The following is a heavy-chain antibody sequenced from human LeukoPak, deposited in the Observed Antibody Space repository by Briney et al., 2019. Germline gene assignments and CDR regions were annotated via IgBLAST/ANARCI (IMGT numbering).Heavy chain of an antibody. CDR1: GYSISSGYY. D-gene: IGHD5/OR15-5a*01. Sequence: KPSETLSLTCAVSGYSISSGYYWGWIRQPPGKGLEWIGSIYYSGSTYYNPSLKSRVTISVDTSKNQFSLKLSSVTAADTAVYYCARHVYDLDAFDIWGQGTMVTVSS. J-gene: IGHJ3*02. CDR3: ARHVYDLDAFDI. CDR2: IYYSGST. V-gene: IGHV4-38-2*01.